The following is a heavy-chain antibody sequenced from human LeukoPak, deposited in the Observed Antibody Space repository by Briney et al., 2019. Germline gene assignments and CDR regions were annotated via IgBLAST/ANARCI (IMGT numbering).Heavy chain of an antibody. D-gene: IGHD4-17*01. CDR3: ATGTRETTTYSDY. V-gene: IGHV3-23*01. J-gene: IGHJ4*02. CDR1: GFTFSSYA. Sequence: PGGSLRLSCAASGFTFSSYAMSWVRQAPGKGLEWVSAISGSGGSTYYADSVKGRFTISRDNSKNTLYLQMNSLRAEDTAVYYCATGTRETTTYSDYWGQGTLVTVSS. CDR2: ISGSGGST.